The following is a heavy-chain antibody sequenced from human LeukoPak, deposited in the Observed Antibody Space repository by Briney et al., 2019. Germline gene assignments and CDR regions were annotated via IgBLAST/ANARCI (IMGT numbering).Heavy chain of an antibody. CDR2: IYYRGSA. CDR3: ARLGSSSGWSFYWYFDL. Sequence: PSETLSLTCTVSVGSLSRHYWSWIRQPPGKGLEWIGYIYYRGSANYNPSLQSRVSISEDTSKNQFSLKLSSVTAADTAVYYCARLGSSSGWSFYWYFDLWGRGTLVTVSS. CDR1: VGSLSRHY. J-gene: IGHJ2*01. V-gene: IGHV4-59*08. D-gene: IGHD6-19*01.